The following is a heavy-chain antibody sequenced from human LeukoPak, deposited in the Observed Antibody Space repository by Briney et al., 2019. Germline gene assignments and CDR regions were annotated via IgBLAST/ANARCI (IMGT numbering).Heavy chain of an antibody. CDR2: IYYSGSA. Sequence: PSETLSLTCAVSGASISSYDWSWIRRPPGKGLEWIGYIYYSGSANYNPSLKSRVTISVDTSKNQFSLNLSSVTAADTAVYYCARWSPFVGSHAFDTWGQGTMVTVSS. D-gene: IGHD3-3*02. CDR1: GASISSYD. CDR3: ARWSPFVGSHAFDT. V-gene: IGHV4-59*08. J-gene: IGHJ3*02.